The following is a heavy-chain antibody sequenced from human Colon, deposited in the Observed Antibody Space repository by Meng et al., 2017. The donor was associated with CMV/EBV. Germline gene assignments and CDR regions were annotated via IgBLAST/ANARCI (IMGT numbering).Heavy chain of an antibody. CDR1: YG. CDR2: ISAYNGNT. D-gene: IGHD3/OR15-3a*01. J-gene: IGHJ4*02. V-gene: IGHV1-18*01. CDR3: ARDALVNYDFWTNYSPYYFDY. Sequence: YGSSWVRQDPGQGREWMGWISAYNGNTYYAQNFQGRVTVTTDTSMTTAYMELRSLRSDDTAVYYCARDALVNYDFWTNYSPYYFDYWGQGTLVTVSS.